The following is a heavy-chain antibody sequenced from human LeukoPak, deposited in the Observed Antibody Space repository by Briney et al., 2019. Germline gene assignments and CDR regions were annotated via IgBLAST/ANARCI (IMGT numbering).Heavy chain of an antibody. Sequence: TGGSLRLSCAASGFTFRSYAMTWVRQAPGKGLEWVSGISNIATINYADSVKGRFTMSRDNSKNTLYLQMNSLRAEDTAVYYCARDFGGYCSGGSCYSGWSDYWGQGTLVTVSS. J-gene: IGHJ4*02. D-gene: IGHD2-15*01. CDR1: GFTFRSYA. CDR3: ARDFGGYCSGGSCYSGWSDY. CDR2: ISNIATI. V-gene: IGHV3-23*01.